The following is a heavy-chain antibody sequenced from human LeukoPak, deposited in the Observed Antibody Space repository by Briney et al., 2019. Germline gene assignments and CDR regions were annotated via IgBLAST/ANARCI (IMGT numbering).Heavy chain of an antibody. Sequence: QPGGSLRLSCAASGFTFSSYSMNWVRQAPGKGLEWISYISSSSNTIYYADSVKGRFTITRDNAKNSLYLQMNSLRAEDPAVYYCARGAAGDRLGYLGQGSLVTVSS. J-gene: IGHJ4*02. D-gene: IGHD7-27*01. V-gene: IGHV3-48*01. CDR2: ISSSSNTI. CDR3: ARGAAGDRLGY. CDR1: GFTFSSYS.